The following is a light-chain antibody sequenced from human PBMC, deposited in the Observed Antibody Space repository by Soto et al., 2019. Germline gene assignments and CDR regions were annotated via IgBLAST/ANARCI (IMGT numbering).Light chain of an antibody. CDR2: GAS. CDR1: QSVSSY. CDR3: QQRSNWPSIT. Sequence: EIVLTQSPATLSLSRGERATLSCRASQSVSSYLSWYQQKPGQAPRLLIYGASNRATGIPARFSGSGSGTDFTLTINSLEPEDFAVYYCQQRSNWPSITFGQGTRLEN. V-gene: IGKV3-11*01. J-gene: IGKJ5*01.